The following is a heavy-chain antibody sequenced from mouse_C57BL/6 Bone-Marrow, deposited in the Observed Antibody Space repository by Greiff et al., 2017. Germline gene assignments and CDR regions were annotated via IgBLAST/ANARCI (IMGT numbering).Heavy chain of an antibody. D-gene: IGHD6-1*01. CDR1: GYAFRSSW. CDR2: IYPGDGDT. V-gene: IGHV1-82*01. J-gene: IGHJ4*01. CDR3: ARARNPYAMDY. Sequence: VMLEESGPELVKPGASVKISCKASGYAFRSSWMNWVKQRPGKGLEWIGRIYPGDGDTNYNGKFKGKATLTADKSSSTAYMQLSSLTSEDSAVYFCARARNPYAMDYWGQGTSVTVSS.